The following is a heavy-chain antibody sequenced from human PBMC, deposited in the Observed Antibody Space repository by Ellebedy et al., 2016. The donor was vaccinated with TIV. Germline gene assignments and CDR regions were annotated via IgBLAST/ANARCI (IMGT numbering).Heavy chain of an antibody. D-gene: IGHD7-27*01. CDR1: GFTFSSYA. CDR3: AKDSPKLTGVIDY. V-gene: IGHV3-23*01. Sequence: GGSLRLXXAASGFTFSSYAMSWVRQAPGKGLEWVSAISGSGGSTYYADSVKGRFTISRDNSKNTLYLQMNSLRAEDTAVYYCAKDSPKLTGVIDYWGQGTLVTVSS. J-gene: IGHJ4*02. CDR2: ISGSGGST.